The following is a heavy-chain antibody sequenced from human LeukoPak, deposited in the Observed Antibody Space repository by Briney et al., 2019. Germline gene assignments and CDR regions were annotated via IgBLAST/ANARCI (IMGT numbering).Heavy chain of an antibody. CDR3: ARHERGHFG. CDR2: ISSSSSHI. CDR1: GFTFSSYS. Sequence: GGSLRLSCAASGFTFSSYSMNWVRQAPGKGLEWVSSISSSSSHIYYADSVKGRFTISRDNAKNSLYLQMNSLRAEDTAVYYCARHERGHFGWGQGTLVTVSS. D-gene: IGHD3-3*01. V-gene: IGHV3-21*01. J-gene: IGHJ4*02.